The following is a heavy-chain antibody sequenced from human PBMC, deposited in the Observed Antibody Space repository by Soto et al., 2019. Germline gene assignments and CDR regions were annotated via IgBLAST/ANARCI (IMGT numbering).Heavy chain of an antibody. Sequence: LEPLPVRWSVSGGCVSSYDGDWVRQPPGKGLEWIGYIYYSGSTNYNPSLKSRVTISVDTSKNQFSLKLSSVTAADTAVYYCARGSCSGGSCYKPRALYDYYYGMDVWGQGTTVTVSS. CDR1: GGCVSSYD. CDR2: IYYSGST. J-gene: IGHJ6*02. V-gene: IGHV4-59*02. CDR3: ARGSCSGGSCYKPRALYDYYYGMDV. D-gene: IGHD2-15*01.